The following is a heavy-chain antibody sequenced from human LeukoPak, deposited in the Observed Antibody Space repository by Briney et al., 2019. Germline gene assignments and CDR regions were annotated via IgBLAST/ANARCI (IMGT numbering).Heavy chain of an antibody. V-gene: IGHV3-21*04. J-gene: IGHJ3*02. Sequence: RSGGSLRLSCAAPGFTFSSYGMNWVRHAPRKGLEWVSSISSSSSYISYADSVKGRFTISRDNANNSLYLQMNSLRAEDTAVYYCARGSLGRVLLWFGEPTDTDAFDIWGQGTMVTASS. CDR2: ISSSSSYI. D-gene: IGHD3-10*01. CDR1: GFTFSSYG. CDR3: ARGSLGRVLLWFGEPTDTDAFDI.